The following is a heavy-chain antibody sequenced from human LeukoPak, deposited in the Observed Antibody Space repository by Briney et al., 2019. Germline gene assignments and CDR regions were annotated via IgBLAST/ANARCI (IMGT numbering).Heavy chain of an antibody. CDR2: IYYSGST. Sequence: SETLSLTCTVSGGSISSGGYYWSWIRQHPGKGLEWIGYIYYSGSTYYNPSLKSRFSISVDTSKNQFSLKMSSVTAADTAVYYCASTAMVKFVGYYCYYGMDVWGQGTTVTVSS. CDR1: GGSISSGGYY. V-gene: IGHV4-31*03. D-gene: IGHD5-18*01. CDR3: ASTAMVKFVGYYCYYGMDV. J-gene: IGHJ6*02.